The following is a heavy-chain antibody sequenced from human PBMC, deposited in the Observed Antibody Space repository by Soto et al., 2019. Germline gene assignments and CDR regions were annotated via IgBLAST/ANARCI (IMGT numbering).Heavy chain of an antibody. V-gene: IGHV3-33*01. Sequence: QVQLVESGGGVVQPGRSLRLSCAASGFTFSSYGMHWVRQAPGKGLEWVAVIWYDGSNKYYADSVKGRFTISRDNSKNRLYRQMNSLRAEDTAVYYCARGRESSGYYYSDWFDPWGQGTLVTVSS. J-gene: IGHJ5*02. D-gene: IGHD3-22*01. CDR2: IWYDGSNK. CDR3: ARGRESSGYYYSDWFDP. CDR1: GFTFSSYG.